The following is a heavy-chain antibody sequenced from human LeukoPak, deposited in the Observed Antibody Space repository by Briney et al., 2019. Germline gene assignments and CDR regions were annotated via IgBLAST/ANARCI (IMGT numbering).Heavy chain of an antibody. Sequence: SQTLSLTCTVSGGSISSGDYYWSWIRQPPGKGLGWIGYIYYSGSTYYNPSLKSRVTISVDTSKNQFSLKLSSVTAADTAVYYCARVAYGVVGFYDYWGQGTLVTVSS. CDR3: ARVAYGVVGFYDY. D-gene: IGHD2-15*01. CDR2: IYYSGST. V-gene: IGHV4-30-4*08. J-gene: IGHJ4*02. CDR1: GGSISSGDYY.